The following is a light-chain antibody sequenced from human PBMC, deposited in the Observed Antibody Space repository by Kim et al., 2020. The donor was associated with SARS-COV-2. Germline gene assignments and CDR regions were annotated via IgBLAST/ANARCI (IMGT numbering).Light chain of an antibody. Sequence: APGKTARITCGGNNIGSKSVQWYQQKPGQAPVLVIYYDSDRPSGIPERVSGSNSGNTATLTISRVEAGDEADYYCQVWDSSSDHWVFGGGTQLTVL. CDR1: NIGSKS. CDR3: QVWDSSSDHWV. V-gene: IGLV3-21*04. J-gene: IGLJ3*02. CDR2: YDS.